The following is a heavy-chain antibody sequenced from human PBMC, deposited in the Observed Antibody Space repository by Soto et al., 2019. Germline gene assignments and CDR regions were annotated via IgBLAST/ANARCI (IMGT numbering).Heavy chain of an antibody. CDR2: IYYSGST. D-gene: IGHD6-6*01. Sequence: SETLSLTCTVSGGSISSSSYYWCWIRQPPGKGLEWIGSIYYSGSTYYNPSLKSRVTISVDTSKNQFSLKLSSVTAADTAVYYCARHVFIAAKSNWFDPWGQGTLVTVSS. V-gene: IGHV4-39*01. CDR3: ARHVFIAAKSNWFDP. CDR1: GGSISSSSYY. J-gene: IGHJ5*02.